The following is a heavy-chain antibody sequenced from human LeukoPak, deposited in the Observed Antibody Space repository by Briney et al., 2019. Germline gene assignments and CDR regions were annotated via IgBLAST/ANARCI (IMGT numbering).Heavy chain of an antibody. CDR3: ARASAHLRGAFDI. CDR1: GFTFSSYS. V-gene: IGHV3-21*01. J-gene: IGHJ3*02. D-gene: IGHD5-12*01. CDR2: ISSSSSYI. Sequence: PGGSLRLPCAASGFTFSSYSMNWVRQAPGKGLEWVSSISSSSSYIYYADSVKGRFTISRDNAKNSLYLQMNSLRAEDTAVYYCARASAHLRGAFDIWGQGTMVTVSS.